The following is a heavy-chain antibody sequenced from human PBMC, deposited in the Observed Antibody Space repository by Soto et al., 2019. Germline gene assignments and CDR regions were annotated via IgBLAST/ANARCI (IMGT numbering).Heavy chain of an antibody. J-gene: IGHJ6*02. CDR1: GVSFNNNG. V-gene: IGHV1-69*01. D-gene: IGHD3-10*01. CDR2: VSPPFRTS. Sequence: QVQLVQSGAEVKKPGCSVKVSCKTSGVSFNNNGIGWVRQAPGHGLEWMGGVSPPFRTSNYARKFQGRISITADASTGTVNMDLSSLTSEDTAQYYCGRVLYYGSGSYSPYGMDVWGQGTTVTVSS. CDR3: GRVLYYGSGSYSPYGMDV.